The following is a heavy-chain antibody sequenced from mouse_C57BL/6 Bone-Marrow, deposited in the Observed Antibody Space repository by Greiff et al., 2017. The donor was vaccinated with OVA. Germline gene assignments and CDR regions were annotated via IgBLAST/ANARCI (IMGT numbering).Heavy chain of an antibody. V-gene: IGHV5-17*01. J-gene: IGHJ2*01. CDR2: ISSGSSTI. D-gene: IGHD2-4*01. CDR3: ARSDYDYFDY. Sequence: EVKLVESGGGLVKPGGSLTLSCAASGFTFSDYGMHWVRQAPEKGLEWVAYISSGSSTIYYADTVKGRFTISRDNAKNTLFLQMTSLRSEDTAMYYGARSDYDYFDYWGQGTTLTVSS. CDR1: GFTFSDYG.